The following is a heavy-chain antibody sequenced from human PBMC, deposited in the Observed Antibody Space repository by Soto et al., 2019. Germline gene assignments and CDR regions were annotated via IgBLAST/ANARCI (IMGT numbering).Heavy chain of an antibody. D-gene: IGHD3-3*01. CDR2: IYYSGST. CDR3: VRVFNFDFWSGYPSVNYYMDV. J-gene: IGHJ6*03. CDR1: GGSISSYY. Sequence: SETLSLTCTVSGGSISSYYWSWIRQPPGKGLEWIGYIYYSGSTNYNPSHKSRVTISVDTSKNQFSLKLSSVTAADTAVYYCVRVFNFDFWSGYPSVNYYMDVWGKGTTVTAP. V-gene: IGHV4-59*01.